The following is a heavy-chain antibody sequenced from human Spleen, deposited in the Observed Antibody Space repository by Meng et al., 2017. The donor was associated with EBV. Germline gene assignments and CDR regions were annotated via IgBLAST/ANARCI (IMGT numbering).Heavy chain of an antibody. CDR1: GDSISSNNAA. V-gene: IGHV6-1*01. Sequence: QIQLQQSGPGLVKSSQXLSVTCAISGDSISSNNAAWNWIRQSPSRGLEWLGRTYYRSKSYNDYAVSVKSRITVNLDTSKNQFSLHLNSVTPEDTAVYYCAYFGDLPPLWWGQGTQVTVSS. CDR2: TYYRSKSYN. D-gene: IGHD3-16*01. CDR3: AYFGDLPPLW. J-gene: IGHJ4*02.